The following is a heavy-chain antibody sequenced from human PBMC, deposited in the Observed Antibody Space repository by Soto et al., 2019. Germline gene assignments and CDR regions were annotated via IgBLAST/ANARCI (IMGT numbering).Heavy chain of an antibody. D-gene: IGHD3-3*01. CDR2: IYYSGST. CDR1: GGSISSGGYY. V-gene: IGHV4-31*03. J-gene: IGHJ4*02. Sequence: SETLSLTCTVSGGSISSGGYYWSWIRQHPGKGLEWIGYIYYSGSTYYNPSLKSRVTISVDTSKNQFSLKLSSVTAADTAVYYCARSPSRTIFGVNIIWTLDFWGQGTMVTVSS. CDR3: ARSPSRTIFGVNIIWTLDF.